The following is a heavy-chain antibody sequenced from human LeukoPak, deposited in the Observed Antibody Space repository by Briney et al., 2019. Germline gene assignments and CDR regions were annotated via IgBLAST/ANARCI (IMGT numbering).Heavy chain of an antibody. V-gene: IGHV4-59*01. CDR2: IYYTGNT. CDR3: ARGGGGWRHYFDS. Sequence: SETLSLTCTVSGGSISSYYWSWIRQPPGKGLEWIGYIYYTGNTNYNPSLQSRVSVSVDKSKNQFSLKLRFVTAADTAVYYCARGGGGWRHYFDSWGQGTQVASST. CDR1: GGSISSYY. D-gene: IGHD2-15*01. J-gene: IGHJ4*02.